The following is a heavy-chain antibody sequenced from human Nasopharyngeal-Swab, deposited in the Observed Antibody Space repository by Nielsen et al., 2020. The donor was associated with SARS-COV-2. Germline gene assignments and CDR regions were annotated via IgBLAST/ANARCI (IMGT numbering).Heavy chain of an antibody. CDR1: GYTFTLYY. CDR2: INPSSGDT. CDR3: ARGTRGGSMVRGLMIDP. V-gene: IGHV1-46*01. D-gene: IGHD3-10*01. Sequence: ASVKVSCKASGYTFTLYYMHWVRQAPGQGLEWMGIINPSSGDTIYAQKSQGRVTMTSDTSTSTVYMELSSLRSEDTAVYYCARGTRGGSMVRGLMIDPWGQGTLVTVSS. J-gene: IGHJ5*02.